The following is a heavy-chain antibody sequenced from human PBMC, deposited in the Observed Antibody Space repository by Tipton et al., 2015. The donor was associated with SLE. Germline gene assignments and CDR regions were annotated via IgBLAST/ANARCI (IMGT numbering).Heavy chain of an antibody. J-gene: IGHJ4*02. CDR2: IYTSGST. Sequence: TLSLTCAVYGGSFSGYYWSWIRQPPGKGLEWIGRIYTSGSTNYNPSLKSRVTISVDTSKNQFSLKLSSVTAADTAVYYCAREYCSSTSCYLDYWGQGTLVTVSS. CDR1: GGSFSGYY. CDR3: AREYCSSTSCYLDY. V-gene: IGHV4-59*10. D-gene: IGHD2-2*01.